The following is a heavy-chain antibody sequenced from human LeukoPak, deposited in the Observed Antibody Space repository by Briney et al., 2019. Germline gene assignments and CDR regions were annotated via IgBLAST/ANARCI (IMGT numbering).Heavy chain of an antibody. CDR2: INHSGST. V-gene: IGHV4-34*01. J-gene: IGHJ4*02. CDR1: GGSFSGYY. Sequence: TSETLSLTCAVYGGSFSGYYWSWIRQPPGKGLEWIGEINHSGSTNYNPSLKSRVTISVDTSKNQFSLKLSSVTAADTAVYYCARLNAVAGDYWGQGTLVTVPP. D-gene: IGHD6-19*01. CDR3: ARLNAVAGDY.